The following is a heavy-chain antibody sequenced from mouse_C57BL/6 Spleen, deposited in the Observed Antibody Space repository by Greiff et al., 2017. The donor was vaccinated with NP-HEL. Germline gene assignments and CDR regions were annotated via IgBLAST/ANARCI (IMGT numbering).Heavy chain of an antibody. CDR2: INPSSGYT. Sequence: QVQLQQSGAELAKPGASVKLSCKASGYTFTSYWMHWVKQRPGQGLEWIGYINPSSGYTKYNQKFKDKATLTADKSSSTAYMQLSSLTYEDSAVYYCASYYYGSSWYFDVWGTGTTVTVSS. D-gene: IGHD1-1*01. CDR3: ASYYYGSSWYFDV. V-gene: IGHV1-7*01. CDR1: GYTFTSYW. J-gene: IGHJ1*03.